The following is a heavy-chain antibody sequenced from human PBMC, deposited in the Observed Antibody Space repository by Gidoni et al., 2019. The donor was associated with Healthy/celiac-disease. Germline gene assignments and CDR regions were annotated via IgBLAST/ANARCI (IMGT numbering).Heavy chain of an antibody. J-gene: IGHJ4*02. CDR1: GFSLSNARMG. D-gene: IGHD3-22*01. V-gene: IGHV2-26*01. CDR2: IFSNDEK. Sequence: QVTLKESGPVLVKPTETLTLPCTVSGFSLSNARMGVSWIRQPPGKALEWLAHIFSNDEKSYSTSLKSRLTISKDTSKSQVVLTMTNMDPVDTATYYCARIGGSSGPEEYYFDYWGQGTLVTVSS. CDR3: ARIGGSSGPEEYYFDY.